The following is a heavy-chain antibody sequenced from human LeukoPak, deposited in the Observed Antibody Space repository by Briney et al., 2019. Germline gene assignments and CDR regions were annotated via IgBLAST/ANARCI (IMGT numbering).Heavy chain of an antibody. J-gene: IGHJ6*03. Sequence: VASVKVSCKASGYTFTSYDINWVRQATGQGLEWMGWMNPNSGNTGYAQKFQGRVTITRNTSISTAYMELSSLRSEDTAVYYCARGSREDFWSGYYESANYYYYYMDVWGKGTTVTVSS. D-gene: IGHD3-3*01. CDR1: GYTFTSYD. V-gene: IGHV1-8*03. CDR2: MNPNSGNT. CDR3: ARGSREDFWSGYYESANYYYYYMDV.